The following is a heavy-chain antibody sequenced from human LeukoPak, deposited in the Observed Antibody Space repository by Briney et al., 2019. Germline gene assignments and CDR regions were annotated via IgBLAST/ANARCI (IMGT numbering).Heavy chain of an antibody. J-gene: IGHJ4*02. CDR3: TRVGSSGWTTLYYFDY. CDR1: GFTFGDYA. CDR2: IRSKAYGGTT. V-gene: IGHV3-49*03. D-gene: IGHD6-19*01. Sequence: QAGGSLRLSCTASGFTFGDYAMSWFRQAPGKGLEWVGFIRSKAYGGTTEYAASVKGRFTISRDDSKSIAYLQMNSLKTEDTAVYYCTRVGSSGWTTLYYFDYWGQGTLVTVSS.